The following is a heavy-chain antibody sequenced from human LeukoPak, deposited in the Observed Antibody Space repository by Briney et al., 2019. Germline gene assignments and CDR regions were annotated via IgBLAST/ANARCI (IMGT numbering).Heavy chain of an antibody. J-gene: IGHJ4*02. Sequence: SETLSLTCTVSGGSISSGSYYWSWIRQPAGKGLEWIGRIYTSGSTNYNPSLKSRVTISVDTSKNQFSLKLSSVIAADTAVYYCARGFRPPWEDYYDSSGYYDEVFDYWGQGTLVTVSS. V-gene: IGHV4-61*02. CDR2: IYTSGST. CDR1: GGSISSGSYY. D-gene: IGHD3-22*01. CDR3: ARGFRPPWEDYYDSSGYYDEVFDY.